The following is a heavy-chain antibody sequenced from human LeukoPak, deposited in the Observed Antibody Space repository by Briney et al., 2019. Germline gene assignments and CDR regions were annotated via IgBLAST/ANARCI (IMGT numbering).Heavy chain of an antibody. CDR1: GYTFTSYD. CDR2: MNPNSGNT. V-gene: IGHV1-8*01. D-gene: IGHD3-22*01. Sequence: ASVKVSCKASGYTFTSYDINWVRQATGQGLEWMGWMNPNSGNTGYAQKFQGRVTMTRNTSISTAYMELSSLRSDDTAVYYCARDRRVGRIGIVVAPHDYWGQGALVTVSS. J-gene: IGHJ4*02. CDR3: ARDRRVGRIGIVVAPHDY.